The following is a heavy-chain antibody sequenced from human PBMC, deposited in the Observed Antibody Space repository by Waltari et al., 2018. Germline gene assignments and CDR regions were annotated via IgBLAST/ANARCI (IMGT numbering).Heavy chain of an antibody. V-gene: IGHV4-59*11. Sequence: QVQLQESGPGLVKPSETLSLTCTVSGGSISSHYWSWIRQPPGKGLEWIGYIYYSGSTNYNPSLKSRVTISVDTSKNQFSLKLSSVTAADTAVYYCARVALLHDYYDSSGARGDDYWGQGTLVTVSS. D-gene: IGHD3-22*01. CDR1: GGSISSHY. J-gene: IGHJ4*02. CDR3: ARVALLHDYYDSSGARGDDY. CDR2: IYYSGST.